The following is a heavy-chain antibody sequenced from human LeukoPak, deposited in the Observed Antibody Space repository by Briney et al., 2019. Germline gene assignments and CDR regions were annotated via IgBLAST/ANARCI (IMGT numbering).Heavy chain of an antibody. CDR3: ARDGYTFGGVKTRFDY. CDR2: ISAYNGDT. D-gene: IGHD3-16*01. CDR1: DYTFTNYG. Sequence: ASVKVSCKASDYTFTNYGVSWVRQAPGQGLEWMGWISAYNGDTNYAQKLQGRVTTITDTSTSTAYMELRSLRSDDTAVYYCARDGYTFGGVKTRFDYWGQGTLVTVSS. V-gene: IGHV1-18*01. J-gene: IGHJ4*02.